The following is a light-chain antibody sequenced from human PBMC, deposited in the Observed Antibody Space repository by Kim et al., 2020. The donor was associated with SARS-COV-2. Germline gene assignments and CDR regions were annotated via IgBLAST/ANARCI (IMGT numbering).Light chain of an antibody. CDR1: SSNIGSNY. Sequence: ELTQPPSASGTPGQRVTISCSGSSSNIGSNYVYWYQQLPGTAPKLLIYRNNQRPSGVPDRFSGSKSGTSASLAISGLRSEDEADYYCAAWDDSLLFGGGTQLTV. CDR3: AAWDDSLL. J-gene: IGLJ3*02. V-gene: IGLV1-47*01. CDR2: RNN.